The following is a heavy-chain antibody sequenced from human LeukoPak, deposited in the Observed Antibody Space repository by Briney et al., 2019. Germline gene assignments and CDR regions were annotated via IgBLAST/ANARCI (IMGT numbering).Heavy chain of an antibody. CDR2: ISAYNGNT. J-gene: IGHJ3*02. V-gene: IGHV1-18*01. CDR1: GYTFTSYG. D-gene: IGHD1-14*01. CDR3: VRDLGPSPTITGAFDI. Sequence: ASVKVSCKASGYTFTSYGISWVRQAPGQGLEWMGWISAYNGNTNYAQKLQGRVTMTTDTSTSTAYMELRSLRSDDTAVYYCVRDLGPSPTITGAFDIWGQGTMVTVSS.